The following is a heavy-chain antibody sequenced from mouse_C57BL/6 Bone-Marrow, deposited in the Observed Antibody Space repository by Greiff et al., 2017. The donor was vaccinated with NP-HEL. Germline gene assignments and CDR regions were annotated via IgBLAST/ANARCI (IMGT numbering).Heavy chain of an antibody. Sequence: VKLQQPGTELVKPGASVKLSCKTSGYTFTNYWMHWVKQRPGQGLEWIGNIDPGNGGTNYNEKFKNKATLTVDKSSYTAYMHLSSLTSEDSAVYYCARDSGYAFDYGGQGTTLTVSA. D-gene: IGHD3-2*02. CDR1: GYTFTNYW. V-gene: IGHV1-53*01. CDR3: ARDSGYAFDY. J-gene: IGHJ2*01. CDR2: IDPGNGGT.